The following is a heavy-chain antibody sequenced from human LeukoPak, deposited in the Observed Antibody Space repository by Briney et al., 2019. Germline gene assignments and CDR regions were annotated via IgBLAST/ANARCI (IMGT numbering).Heavy chain of an antibody. D-gene: IGHD3-22*01. J-gene: IGHJ4*02. CDR3: ARDSDDSSGYYSLSYFDY. V-gene: IGHV1-18*01. CDR1: GYTFTSYG. Sequence: ASVKVSCKASGYTFTSYGISWVRQAPGQGLEWMGWISAYNGNTNYAQKLQGRVTMTTDTSTSTAYMELRGLRSDDTAVYYCARDSDDSSGYYSLSYFDYWGQGTLVTVSS. CDR2: ISAYNGNT.